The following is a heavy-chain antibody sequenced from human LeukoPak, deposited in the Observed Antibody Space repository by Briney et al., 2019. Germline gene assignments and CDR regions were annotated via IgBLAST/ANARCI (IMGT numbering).Heavy chain of an antibody. V-gene: IGHV1-18*01. D-gene: IGHD4-17*01. CDR1: GYTFTSYG. J-gene: IGHJ5*02. Sequence: ASVKVSCKASGYTFTSYGISWVRQAPGQGLEWMGWISAYNGNTNYAQKLQGRVTMTTDTSTSTAYMELRSLRSDDTAVYYCARDLLEDYGEGRLDPWGQGTLVTVSS. CDR3: ARDLLEDYGEGRLDP. CDR2: ISAYNGNT.